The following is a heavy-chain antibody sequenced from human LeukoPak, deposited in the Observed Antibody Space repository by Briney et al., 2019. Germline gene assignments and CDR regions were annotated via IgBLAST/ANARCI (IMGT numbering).Heavy chain of an antibody. J-gene: IGHJ4*02. D-gene: IGHD3-9*01. CDR3: ARGRGWLIRYFDWLLYDY. CDR1: GYTFTSYD. Sequence: ASVKVSCKASGYTFTSYDINWVRQATGQGLEWMGWMNPNSGNTGYAQKFQGRVTMTRNTSISTAYMELSSLRSEDTAVYYCARGRGWLIRYFDWLLYDYWGQGTLVTVSS. V-gene: IGHV1-8*01. CDR2: MNPNSGNT.